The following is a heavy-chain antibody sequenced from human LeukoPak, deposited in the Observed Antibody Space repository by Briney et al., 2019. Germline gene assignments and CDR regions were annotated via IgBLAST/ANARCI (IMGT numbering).Heavy chain of an antibody. CDR2: TYYRSKWYN. V-gene: IGHV6-1*01. CDR1: GDSVSSNSAA. CDR3: ARAVHYDSSGYYFFDY. Sequence: SQTLSLTCANSGDSVSSNSAAWNWIRQSPSRGLEWLGRTYYRSKWYNDYAVSVKSRITVNPDTSKNQFSLQLNSVTPEDTAVYYCARAVHYDSSGYYFFDYWGQGTLVTVSS. J-gene: IGHJ4*02. D-gene: IGHD3-22*01.